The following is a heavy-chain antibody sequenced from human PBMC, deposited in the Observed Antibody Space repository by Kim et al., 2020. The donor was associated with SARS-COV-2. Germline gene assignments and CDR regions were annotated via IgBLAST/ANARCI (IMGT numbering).Heavy chain of an antibody. CDR3: AKWENGFY. V-gene: IGHV3-53*01. D-gene: IGHD1-26*01. Sequence: GGSLRLSCAASGFTVSNSYMNWVRQAPGKGLEWVSILYPGGGTSYADSVKGRFTVSSDKSKNTLSLQMDSLRVVYTAVYYCAKWENGFYWGQGTLVSVSS. J-gene: IGHJ4*02. CDR1: GFTVSNSY. CDR2: LYPGGGT.